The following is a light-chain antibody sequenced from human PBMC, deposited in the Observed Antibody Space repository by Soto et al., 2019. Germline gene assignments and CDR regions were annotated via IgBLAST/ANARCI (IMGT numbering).Light chain of an antibody. CDR1: TPDIGTNA. J-gene: IGLJ1*01. CDR2: TNN. Sequence: QSVLTQPPSASGTPEQRVTVSCSGSTPDIGTNAVNWFQHLPGTAPRLLIYTNNQRPSEVPDRFSGSKSGTSASLAIIGLHSEDESTYYCATWHESFYVFGTGTKLTVL. CDR3: ATWHESFYV. V-gene: IGLV1-44*01.